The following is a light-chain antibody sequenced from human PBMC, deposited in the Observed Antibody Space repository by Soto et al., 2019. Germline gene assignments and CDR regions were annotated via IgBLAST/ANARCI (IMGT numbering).Light chain of an antibody. Sequence: EILMTQSPATLSVSPGERATLSCRASQSVSSSQLAWYQQKPGQAPRLLIFGASSRAAGIPDRFSGSGSGTDFTLTISRLEPEDFAVYYCQQYGSSGTCGQGTKGDIK. CDR2: GAS. J-gene: IGKJ1*01. CDR3: QQYGSSGT. CDR1: QSVSSSQ. V-gene: IGKV3-20*01.